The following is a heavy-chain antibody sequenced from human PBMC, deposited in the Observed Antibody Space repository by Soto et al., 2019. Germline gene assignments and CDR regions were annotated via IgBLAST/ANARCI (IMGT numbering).Heavy chain of an antibody. J-gene: IGHJ4*02. Sequence: QVQLVESGGGVVQPGRSLRLSCAASGFTFSSYSMHWVRQAPGKGLEWVAAMSYDGNSKYFADSVKGRFTISRDNSKNTLSLQMNSLGAEDSAVDYCARGRSVRDHDDFDLWGQGTLVTVSS. CDR2: MSYDGNSK. V-gene: IGHV3-30-3*01. CDR3: ARGRSVRDHDDFDL. D-gene: IGHD2-21*01. CDR1: GFTFSSYS.